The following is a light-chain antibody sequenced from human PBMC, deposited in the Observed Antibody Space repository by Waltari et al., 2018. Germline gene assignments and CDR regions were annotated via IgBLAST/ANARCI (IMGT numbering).Light chain of an antibody. CDR1: NIGSKS. J-gene: IGLJ1*01. CDR2: SDS. Sequence: SYVLTQPPSVSVAPGKTARITCGGHNIGSKSVHWYQQKPGQAPVLVIYSDSDRPSGIPERFSGSNSGNTATLTISRVEAGDEADYYCQVWDSSSDHYVFGTGTKVTVL. V-gene: IGLV3-21*04. CDR3: QVWDSSSDHYV.